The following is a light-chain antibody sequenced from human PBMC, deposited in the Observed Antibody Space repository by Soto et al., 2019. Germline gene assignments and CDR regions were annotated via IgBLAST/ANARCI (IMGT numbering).Light chain of an antibody. CDR2: AAS. CDR1: QSISSY. J-gene: IGKJ1*01. CDR3: QQSYSIPVA. Sequence: DIQMTQSPSSLSASVGDRVTITCRASQSISSYLNWYQQKPGKAPKLLIYAASSLQSGVPSRFSGSGSGTDFTLTISSLQPEEFATYYCQQSYSIPVAFGQGTKVEIK. V-gene: IGKV1-39*01.